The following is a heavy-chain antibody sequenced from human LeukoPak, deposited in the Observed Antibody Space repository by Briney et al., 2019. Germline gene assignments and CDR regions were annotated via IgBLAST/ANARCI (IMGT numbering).Heavy chain of an antibody. CDR3: ARAKFDY. J-gene: IGHJ4*02. V-gene: IGHV3-7*03. CDR2: IKQDGSAT. Sequence: PGGSLRLSCAASGFTFRSYGMRWVRQAPGKGLEWVADIKQDGSATYYVDSVRGRFTISRDNAKNSLYLQMNSLRAEDTAVYYCARAKFDYWGQGTLVTVSS. CDR1: GFTFRSYG.